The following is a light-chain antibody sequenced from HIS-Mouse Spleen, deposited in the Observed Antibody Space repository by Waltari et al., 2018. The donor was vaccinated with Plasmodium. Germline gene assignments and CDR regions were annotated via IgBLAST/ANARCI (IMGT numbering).Light chain of an antibody. V-gene: IGLV1-51*01. CDR3: GTWDSSLSAGVV. CDR2: DNN. Sequence: QSVLTQPPSVSAAPGPKVTISCSGSRSNIGNNYVSWYQQLPGTAPKLLISDNNKRPSGIPDRFSGSKSGTSATLGITGLQTGDEADYYCGTWDSSLSAGVVFGGGTKLTVL. CDR1: RSNIGNNY. J-gene: IGLJ2*01.